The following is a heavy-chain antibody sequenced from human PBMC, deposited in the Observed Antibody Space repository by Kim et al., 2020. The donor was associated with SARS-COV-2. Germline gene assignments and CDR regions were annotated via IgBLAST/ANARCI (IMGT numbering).Heavy chain of an antibody. D-gene: IGHD2-15*01. V-gene: IGHV4-59*01. J-gene: IGHJ4*02. Sequence: YHPSLKSRVTVSVDTSKNQFSLKLSSVTAADTAVYYCASSILQSGSGFDYWGQGTLVTVSS. CDR3: ASSILQSGSGFDY.